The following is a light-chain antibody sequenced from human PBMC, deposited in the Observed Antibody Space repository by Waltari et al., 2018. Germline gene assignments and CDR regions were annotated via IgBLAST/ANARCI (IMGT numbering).Light chain of an antibody. V-gene: IGKV1D-8*01. CDR2: AAS. CDR3: QQYYSFPYT. Sequence: VIWMTQSPSLLSASTGHRVTISCRMSHDISSYLAWYQQKPGKAPELLIYAASTLQSGVPSRFSGSGSGTDFTLTISCLQSEDFATYYCQQYYSFPYTFGQGTKLEIK. J-gene: IGKJ2*01. CDR1: HDISSY.